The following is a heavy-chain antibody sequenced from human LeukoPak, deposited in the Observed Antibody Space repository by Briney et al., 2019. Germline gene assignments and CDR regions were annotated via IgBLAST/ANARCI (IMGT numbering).Heavy chain of an antibody. CDR2: ISYDGSNK. D-gene: IGHD3-22*01. Sequence: GRSLRLSCAASGFTFSSYGMHWVRQAPGKGLERVAVISYDGSNKYYADSVNGRFTISRDNSKNTLYLQMNSLRAEDTAVYYCAKDRISGATFLAGTMIVVVGSLDYWGQGTLVTVSS. V-gene: IGHV3-30*18. CDR1: GFTFSSYG. CDR3: AKDRISGATFLAGTMIVVVGSLDY. J-gene: IGHJ4*02.